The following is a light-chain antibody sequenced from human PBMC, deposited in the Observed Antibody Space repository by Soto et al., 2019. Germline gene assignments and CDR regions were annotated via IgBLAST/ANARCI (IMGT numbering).Light chain of an antibody. V-gene: IGKV3-20*01. CDR3: QQYVSSPFT. Sequence: EIVLTQSPGTLSLSPGERATLSCRASQSVSSSYLAWYQQKPGQAPRLLIYGASSRATGIPDRFSGSGSGTDFTLTISRLEPEDFAVYYCQQYVSSPFTLGPGTKVDIK. CDR2: GAS. CDR1: QSVSSSY. J-gene: IGKJ3*01.